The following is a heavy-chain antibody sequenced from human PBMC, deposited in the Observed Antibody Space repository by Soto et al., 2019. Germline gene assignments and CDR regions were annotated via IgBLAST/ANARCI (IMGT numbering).Heavy chain of an antibody. Sequence: SETLSLTCTVSGGSISSSSYYWGWIRQPPGKGLEWIGSIYYSGSTYYNPSLKSRVTISVNTSKNQFSLKLTSVTAADTAVYYCARVSSAWWYFDYWGQGTLVT. J-gene: IGHJ4*02. V-gene: IGHV4-39*07. CDR1: GGSISSSSYY. CDR2: IYYSGST. D-gene: IGHD6-19*01. CDR3: ARVSSAWWYFDY.